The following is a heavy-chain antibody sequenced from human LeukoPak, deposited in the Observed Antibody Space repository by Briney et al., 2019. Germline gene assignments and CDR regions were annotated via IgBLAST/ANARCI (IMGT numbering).Heavy chain of an antibody. D-gene: IGHD6-6*01. V-gene: IGHV3-23*01. J-gene: IGHJ6*03. CDR3: AKEGYSSSTYYYYYMDV. CDR1: GFTFGSYA. CDR2: ISGSGGST. Sequence: GGSLRLSCAASGFTFGSYAMSWVRQAPGKGLEWVSAISGSGGSTYYADSVKGRFTISRDNSKNTLYLQMNSLRAEDTAVYYCAKEGYSSSTYYYYYMDVWGKGTTVTVSS.